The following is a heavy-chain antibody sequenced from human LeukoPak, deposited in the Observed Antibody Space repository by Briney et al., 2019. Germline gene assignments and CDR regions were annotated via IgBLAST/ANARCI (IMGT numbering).Heavy chain of an antibody. CDR2: IKQDESEK. CDR1: GFTFSSYW. CDR3: ARVLDSSTSRYQSLKY. J-gene: IGHJ1*01. Sequence: GGPLRLSCAASGFTFSSYWMNWVRRAPGKGLEWVANIKQDESEKYYVDSVKGRFTISRDNAKNSLYLQMNNLRAEDTAVYYCARVLDSSTSRYQSLKYWGQGTLVTVSS. D-gene: IGHD2-2*01. V-gene: IGHV3-7*01.